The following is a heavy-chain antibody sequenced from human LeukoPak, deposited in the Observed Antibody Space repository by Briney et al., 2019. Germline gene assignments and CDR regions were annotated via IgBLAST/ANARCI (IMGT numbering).Heavy chain of an antibody. Sequence: PGGSLRLSCAASGFVFSKNGMHWVRQAPGKGLEWVANIKQDGSDKYYVDSVKGRFTISRDNAKNSLYLQMNSLKTEDTAVYYCARAPNSGTLGEDYWGQGTLVTVSS. CDR2: IKQDGSDK. CDR3: ARAPNSGTLGEDY. D-gene: IGHD1-26*01. J-gene: IGHJ4*02. V-gene: IGHV3-7*03. CDR1: GFVFSKNG.